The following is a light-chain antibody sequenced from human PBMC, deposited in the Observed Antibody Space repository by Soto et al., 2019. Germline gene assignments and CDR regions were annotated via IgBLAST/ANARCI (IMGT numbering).Light chain of an antibody. Sequence: QSALTQPRSVSASPGQSVTISCTGTSSNVGGYNYVSWYQQNPGKAPKLMIYYATKRPSGVPDRISGSQSGNAASLTSSGLQAEDEADYYCCSYAASYTLVFGGGTQLTVL. CDR1: SSNVGGYNY. CDR3: CSYAASYTLV. CDR2: YAT. J-gene: IGLJ2*01. V-gene: IGLV2-11*01.